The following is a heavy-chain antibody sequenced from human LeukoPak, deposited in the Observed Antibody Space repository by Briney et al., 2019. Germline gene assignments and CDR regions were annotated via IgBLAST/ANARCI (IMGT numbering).Heavy chain of an antibody. CDR1: GFTLSTYG. CDR3: ASSDDSSGYYD. V-gene: IGHV3-23*01. D-gene: IGHD3-22*01. CDR2: ISGSGGST. Sequence: GGSLRLSCAASGFTLSTYGMSWVRQAPGKGLEWVSAISGSGGSTNYADSVKGRFTISRDNSKNTLYLQMNSLRAEDTAVYYCASSDDSSGYYDWGQGTLVTVSS. J-gene: IGHJ4*02.